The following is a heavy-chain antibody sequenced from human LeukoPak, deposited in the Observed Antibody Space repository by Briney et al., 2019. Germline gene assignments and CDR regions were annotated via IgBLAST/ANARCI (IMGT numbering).Heavy chain of an antibody. D-gene: IGHD3-10*01. CDR3: AREMPYGSGSYSDY. CDR2: IYTSGST. V-gene: IGHV4-4*07. J-gene: IGHJ4*02. Sequence: SETLSLTCTVSGGSISSYYWSWIRQPAGKGLEWIGRIYTSGSTNYNPSLERRVTMSVDTSKNQFSLKLSSVTAADTAVYYCAREMPYGSGSYSDYWGQGTLVTVSS. CDR1: GGSISSYY.